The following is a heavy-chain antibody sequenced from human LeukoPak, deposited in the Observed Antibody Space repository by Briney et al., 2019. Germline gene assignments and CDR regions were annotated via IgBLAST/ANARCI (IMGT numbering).Heavy chain of an antibody. CDR3: AREGSYCSSTSCYFVY. CDR2: ISSSSSTI. Sequence: GGSLRLSCAASGFTFSSYSMNWVRQAPGKGLEWVSYISSSSSTIYYADSVKGRFTISRGNAKNSLYLQMNSLRAEDTAVYYCAREGSYCSSTSCYFVYWGQGTLVTVSS. V-gene: IGHV3-48*04. CDR1: GFTFSSYS. D-gene: IGHD2-2*01. J-gene: IGHJ4*02.